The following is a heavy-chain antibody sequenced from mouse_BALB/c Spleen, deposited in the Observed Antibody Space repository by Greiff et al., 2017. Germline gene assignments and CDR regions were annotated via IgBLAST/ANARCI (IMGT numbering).Heavy chain of an antibody. J-gene: IGHJ2*01. CDR2: ISSGGST. Sequence: EVKLMESGGGLVKPGGSLKLSCAASGFTFSSYAMSWVRQTPEKRLEWVASISSGGSTYYPDSVKGRFTISRDNARNILYLQMSSLRSEDTAMYYCARGGYYYYGNPDCWGQGTTLTVSS. CDR3: ARGGYYYYGNPDC. V-gene: IGHV5-6-5*01. D-gene: IGHD1-1*01. CDR1: GFTFSSYA.